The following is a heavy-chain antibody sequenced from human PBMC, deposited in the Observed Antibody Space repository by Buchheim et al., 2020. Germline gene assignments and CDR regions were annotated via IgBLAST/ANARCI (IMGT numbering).Heavy chain of an antibody. V-gene: IGHV3-23*01. D-gene: IGHD2-2*01. Sequence: EVQLLESGGGLVQPGGSLRLSCAASGFTFSSYAMSWVRQAPGKGLEWVSAISGSGGSTYYADSVKGRFTISRANSKNTMYLQMNSLRAEDTAVYYCAKGLGDIVVVPAAMPSYWGQGTL. J-gene: IGHJ4*02. CDR3: AKGLGDIVVVPAAMPSY. CDR1: GFTFSSYA. CDR2: ISGSGGST.